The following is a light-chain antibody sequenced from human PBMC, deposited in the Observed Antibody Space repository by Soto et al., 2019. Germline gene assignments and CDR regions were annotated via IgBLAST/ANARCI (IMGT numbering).Light chain of an antibody. V-gene: IGLV2-14*01. CDR3: NSYTTSSTLYV. J-gene: IGLJ1*01. CDR1: SGDVGGYNY. CDR2: EVS. Sequence: QSALTQPASVSGSPGQSITISCTGTSGDVGGYNYVSWYQQHPGKAPKLIVYEVSNRPSGVPNRFSGSKSGDTASLTISGLQAEDEADYYCNSYTTSSTLYVFGTGTKLTVL.